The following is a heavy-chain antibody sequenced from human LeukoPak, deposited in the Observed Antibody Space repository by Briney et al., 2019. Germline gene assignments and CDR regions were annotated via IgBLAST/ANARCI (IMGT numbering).Heavy chain of an antibody. J-gene: IGHJ5*02. Sequence: SETLSLTCAVYGGSFSGYYWSWIRQPPGKGLEWIGEINHSVSTNYNPSLKSRVTISVDTSKNQFSLKLSSVTAADTVVYYCAGAGPIYGYVVINDWFDPWGQGTLVTVSS. CDR1: GGSFSGYY. CDR2: INHSVST. D-gene: IGHD3-16*01. V-gene: IGHV4-34*01. CDR3: AGAGPIYGYVVINDWFDP.